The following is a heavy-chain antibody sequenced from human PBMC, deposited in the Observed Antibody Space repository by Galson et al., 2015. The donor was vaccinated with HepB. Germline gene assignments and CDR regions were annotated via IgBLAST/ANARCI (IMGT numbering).Heavy chain of an antibody. D-gene: IGHD5-12*01. CDR2: IIPILGIA. V-gene: IGHV1-69*04. Sequence: SVKVSCKASGGTLSSYAISWVRQAPGQGLEWMGRIIPILGIANYAQKFQCRVTITADKCTSTAYMELSSLRSEDTAVYYCAIEMVVGSGYHHDAFDIWGQGTMVTVSS. J-gene: IGHJ3*02. CDR3: AIEMVVGSGYHHDAFDI. CDR1: GGTLSSYA.